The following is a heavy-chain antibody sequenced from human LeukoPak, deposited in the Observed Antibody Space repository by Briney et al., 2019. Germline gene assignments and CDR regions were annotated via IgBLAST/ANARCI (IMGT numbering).Heavy chain of an antibody. D-gene: IGHD3-22*01. J-gene: IGHJ4*02. Sequence: GGSLRLSCAASGFTFSSHSMNWVRQAPGKGLEWVSVIYSGGSTYYADSVKGRFTISRDNSKNTLYLQMNSLRAEDTAVYYCARETHYDSSGYYYFDYWGQGTLVTVSS. CDR1: GFTFSSHS. CDR3: ARETHYDSSGYYYFDY. V-gene: IGHV3-66*02. CDR2: IYSGGST.